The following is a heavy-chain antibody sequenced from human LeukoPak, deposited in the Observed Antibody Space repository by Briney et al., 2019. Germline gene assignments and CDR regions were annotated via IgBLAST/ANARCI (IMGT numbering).Heavy chain of an antibody. CDR1: GFTFSTYT. Sequence: GGSLRLSCAASGFTFSTYTIRWVRHVPGKGLMWVSRITNDGTSTTYADSVKGRFTISRDNAKDTLYLQMNSLRAEDTAVYYCARDGGGSSGYYWGLGYWGQGTLVTVSS. J-gene: IGHJ4*02. D-gene: IGHD3-22*01. V-gene: IGHV3-74*01. CDR2: ITNDGTST. CDR3: ARDGGGSSGYYWGLGY.